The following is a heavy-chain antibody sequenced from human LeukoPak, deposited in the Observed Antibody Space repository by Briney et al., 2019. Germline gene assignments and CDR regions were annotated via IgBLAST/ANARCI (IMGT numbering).Heavy chain of an antibody. J-gene: IGHJ5*02. Sequence: GESLQISCKGSGSSFTSYWISWVRQMPGKGLEWMGRIDPTDSYTNYSPSFQGQVTISADKSISTAYLQWSSLRASDTAMYYCARQGSSGPSWGQGTLVTVSS. CDR1: GSSFTSYW. CDR3: ARQGSSGPS. CDR2: IDPTDSYT. D-gene: IGHD6-19*01. V-gene: IGHV5-10-1*04.